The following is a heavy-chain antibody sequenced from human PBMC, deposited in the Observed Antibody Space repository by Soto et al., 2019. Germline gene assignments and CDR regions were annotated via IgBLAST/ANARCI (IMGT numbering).Heavy chain of an antibody. Sequence: ASETLSLTCTVSGGSVSSGSYYWSWIRQPPGKELERIGYIYYSGSTNYNPSLKSRVTISVDTSNNQFFLKLSSVTAADTAVYYCARDQGYIGYYYYGMDVWGQGTTVTVSS. J-gene: IGHJ6*02. D-gene: IGHD5-12*01. CDR2: IYYSGST. CDR1: GGSVSSGSYY. CDR3: ARDQGYIGYYYYGMDV. V-gene: IGHV4-61*01.